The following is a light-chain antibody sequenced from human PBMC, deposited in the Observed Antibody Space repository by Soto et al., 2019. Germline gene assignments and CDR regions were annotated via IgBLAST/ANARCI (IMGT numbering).Light chain of an antibody. Sequence: QSAPTQPRSVSGSPGQSVTISCTGTSSDVGGYNYVSWYQQHPGKAPKLMIYDVSKRPSGVPDRFSGSKSGNTASLTISGLQAEDEADYYCCSYAGSYTGVFGGGTKLTVL. J-gene: IGLJ2*01. V-gene: IGLV2-11*01. CDR1: SSDVGGYNY. CDR2: DVS. CDR3: CSYAGSYTGV.